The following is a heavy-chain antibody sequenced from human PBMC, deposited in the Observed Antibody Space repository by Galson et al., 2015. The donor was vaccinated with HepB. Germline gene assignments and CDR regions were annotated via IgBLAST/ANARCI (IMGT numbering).Heavy chain of an antibody. CDR3: AREESGYYDAFDI. D-gene: IGHD3-9*01. J-gene: IGHJ3*02. Sequence: SVKVSCKASGYTFTGYDIHWVRQDPGQGLEWMGRIDPKSGDTNYAQKFQGWVTMTRDTSINTAYMEVTRLRSDDTAVYYCAREESGYYDAFDIWGQGTMVTVSS. CDR1: GYTFTGYD. CDR2: IDPKSGDT. V-gene: IGHV1-2*04.